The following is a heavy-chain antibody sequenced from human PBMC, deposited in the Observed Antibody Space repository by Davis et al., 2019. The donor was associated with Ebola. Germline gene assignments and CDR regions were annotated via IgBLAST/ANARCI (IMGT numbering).Heavy chain of an antibody. J-gene: IGHJ4*02. CDR3: AKDIPSFYDFWSGCFDY. Sequence: GESLKISCAASGFTFSKYWMHWVRQAPGKGLVWVSRIKGDGSHTIYADSVKGRFTISRDNSKNTVYLKMNSLRAEDTAVYYCAKDIPSFYDFWSGCFDYWGQGTLLTVSS. CDR1: GFTFSKYW. D-gene: IGHD3-3*01. V-gene: IGHV3-74*01. CDR2: IKGDGSHT.